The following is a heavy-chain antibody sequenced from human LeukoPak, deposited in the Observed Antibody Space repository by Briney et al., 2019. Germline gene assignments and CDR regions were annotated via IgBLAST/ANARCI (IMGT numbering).Heavy chain of an antibody. V-gene: IGHV1-46*01. D-gene: IGHD3-16*01. CDR3: ARGGIRLLALNFDY. Sequence: GASVKVSCKASGYTFTSYYMHWVRQAPGQGLEWMGIINPSGGSTSYAQKFQGRVTMTRDTSITTAYMEVKRLTSDDTAVYYCARGGIRLLALNFDYWGQGTLVSVSS. CDR2: INPSGGST. J-gene: IGHJ4*02. CDR1: GYTFTSYY.